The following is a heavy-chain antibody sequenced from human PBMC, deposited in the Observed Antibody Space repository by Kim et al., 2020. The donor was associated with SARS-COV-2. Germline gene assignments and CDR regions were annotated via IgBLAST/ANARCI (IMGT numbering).Heavy chain of an antibody. Sequence: SVKVSCKASGGTFSSYAISWVRQAPGQGLEWMGRIIPILGIANYAQKFQGRVTITADKSTSTAYMELSSLRSEDTAVYYCAREGGRYNWNDGSYYYMDVWGKGTTVTVSS. J-gene: IGHJ6*03. CDR2: IIPILGIA. D-gene: IGHD1-20*01. CDR1: GGTFSSYA. CDR3: AREGGRYNWNDGSYYYMDV. V-gene: IGHV1-69*04.